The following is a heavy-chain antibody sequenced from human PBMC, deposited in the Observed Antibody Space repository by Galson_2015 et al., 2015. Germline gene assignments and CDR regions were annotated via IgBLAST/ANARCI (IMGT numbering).Heavy chain of an antibody. D-gene: IGHD1-26*01. Sequence: SVKVSCKVSGYTLTELSMHWVRQAPGKGLEWMGGFDIEDGETIYAQKFKGRVTMTEDTSTDTAYMELSSLRSEDTAVYYCATALKRSVPHEVGATSFDYWGQGTLVTVSS. CDR1: GYTLTELS. V-gene: IGHV1-24*01. J-gene: IGHJ4*02. CDR2: FDIEDGET. CDR3: ATALKRSVPHEVGATSFDY.